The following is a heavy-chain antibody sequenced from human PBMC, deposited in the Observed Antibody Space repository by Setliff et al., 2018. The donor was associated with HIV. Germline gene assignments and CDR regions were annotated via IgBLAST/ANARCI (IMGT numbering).Heavy chain of an antibody. CDR3: AREKSPGAEYFPH. V-gene: IGHV3-48*03. CDR2: ISSSGSNI. CDR1: GFTFSSYE. J-gene: IGHJ1*01. Sequence: GGSLRLSCVASGFTFSSYEMNWVRQAPGKGLEWLSYISSSGSNIYYADSVKGRFTISRDNAKNSLYLQMDSLRAEDTAVYFCAREKSPGAEYFPHWGQGTLVTVSS.